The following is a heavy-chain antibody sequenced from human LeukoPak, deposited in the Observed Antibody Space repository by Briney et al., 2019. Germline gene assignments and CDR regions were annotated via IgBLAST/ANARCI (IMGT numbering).Heavy chain of an antibody. D-gene: IGHD5-18*01. CDR2: MNPNSGNT. CDR1: GYTFTGYY. V-gene: IGHV1-8*02. J-gene: IGHJ3*02. CDR3: ARSGYSYGYDAFDI. Sequence: GASVKVSCKASGYTFTGYYMHWVRQAPGQGLEWMGWMNPNSGNTGYAQKFQGRVTMTRNTSISTAYMELSSLRSEDTAVYYCARSGYSYGYDAFDIWGQGTMVTVSS.